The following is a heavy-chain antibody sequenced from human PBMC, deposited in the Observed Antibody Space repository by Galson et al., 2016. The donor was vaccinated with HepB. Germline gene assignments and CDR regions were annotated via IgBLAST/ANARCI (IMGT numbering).Heavy chain of an antibody. J-gene: IGHJ4*02. CDR3: ARRHESSRGYGSGSYWGYFDY. CDR2: MSSNGGTT. Sequence: SLRLSCAASGFTFSNYAVHWVRQTPGKGLESVSAMSSNGGTTYYANSVKGRFTISRDNSKNTMYLQMGSLRAEDMDVYYCARRHESSRGYGSGSYWGYFDYWGQGALVTVSS. V-gene: IGHV3-64*01. CDR1: GFTFSNYA. D-gene: IGHD3-10*01.